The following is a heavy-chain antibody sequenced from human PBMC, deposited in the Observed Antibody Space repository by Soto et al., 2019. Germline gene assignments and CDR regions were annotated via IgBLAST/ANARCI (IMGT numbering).Heavy chain of an antibody. V-gene: IGHV1-18*01. CDR2: ISAYNGNT. CDR1: GYTFTSYG. J-gene: IGHJ3*02. CDR3: ANINPRYSSSWSAFDI. Sequence: GASVKVSCKASGYTFTSYGISWVRQAPGQGLEWMGWISAYNGNTNYAQKLQGRVTMTTDTSTSTAYMELRSLRSDDTAVYYCANINPRYSSSWSAFDIWGQGTMVTVSS. D-gene: IGHD6-13*01.